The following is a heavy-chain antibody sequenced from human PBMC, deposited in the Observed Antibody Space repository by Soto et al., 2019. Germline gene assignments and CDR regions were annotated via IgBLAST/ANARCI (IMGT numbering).Heavy chain of an antibody. D-gene: IGHD6-6*01. Sequence: PSETLSLTCTVSGDSISSGDYYWSWLRQPPGKGLEWIGYIYYSGSTYYNPSLKSRVTMSVDTSKNQFSLKLSSVTAADTAVYYCARVVYSSSKRFLARWFDPWGQGTLVTVSS. CDR2: IYYSGST. CDR3: ARVVYSSSKRFLARWFDP. V-gene: IGHV4-30-4*01. J-gene: IGHJ5*02. CDR1: GDSISSGDYY.